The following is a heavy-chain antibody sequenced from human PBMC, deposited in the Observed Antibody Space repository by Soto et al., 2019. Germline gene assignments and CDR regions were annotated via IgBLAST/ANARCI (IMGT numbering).Heavy chain of an antibody. CDR3: ARSNYDFWSGGSLDI. CDR2: IKQDGSQK. D-gene: IGHD3-3*01. J-gene: IGHJ3*02. CDR1: GFSFSSYL. Sequence: GGSLRLCCAASGFSFSSYLMNWVRQAPGKGLEWVANIKQDGSQKYYVDSVKGRFTISRDNAKNSLYLQMNSLRAEDTAIYYCARSNYDFWSGGSLDIWGQGTMVTVSS. V-gene: IGHV3-7*03.